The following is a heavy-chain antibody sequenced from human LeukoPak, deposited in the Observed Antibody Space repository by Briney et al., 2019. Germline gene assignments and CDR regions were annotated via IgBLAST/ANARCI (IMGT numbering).Heavy chain of an antibody. Sequence: ASVKVSCKASGYTFTGYYMHWVRQAPGQGREWMGRINPNSGGTNYAQKFQGRVTMTRDTSISTAYMELSRLRSDDTAVYYCARDLRSSSWGTTTNWFDPWGQGTLVTVSS. CDR3: ARDLRSSSWGTTTNWFDP. J-gene: IGHJ5*02. V-gene: IGHV1-2*06. CDR2: INPNSGGT. D-gene: IGHD6-13*01. CDR1: GYTFTGYY.